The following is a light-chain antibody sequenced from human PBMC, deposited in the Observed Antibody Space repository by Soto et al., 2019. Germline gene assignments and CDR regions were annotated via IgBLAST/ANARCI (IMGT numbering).Light chain of an antibody. J-gene: IGKJ1*01. CDR1: HSVSRN. Sequence: EILMTQSPGTLSVSPGERATLSCRASHSVSRNLAWYQQKPGQTPRLLIFGASARATGTSARFSGSGSGTEYTLTISSVQSEDFAVYYCQQYNNWPQWTFGQGTKVDIK. V-gene: IGKV3-15*01. CDR3: QQYNNWPQWT. CDR2: GAS.